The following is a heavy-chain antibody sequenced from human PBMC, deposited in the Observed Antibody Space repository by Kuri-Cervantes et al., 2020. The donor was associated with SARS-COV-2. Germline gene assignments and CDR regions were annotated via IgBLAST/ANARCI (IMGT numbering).Heavy chain of an antibody. D-gene: IGHD3-3*01. Sequence: SCAVSGGSISSSNWWSWVRQPPGKGLEWIVEIYHSGSTNYNPSLKSRVTISVDKSKNQFSLKLSSVTAADTAVYYCASLSTDYDFWSGYFDYWGQGTLVTVSS. J-gene: IGHJ4*02. CDR3: ASLSTDYDFWSGYFDY. V-gene: IGHV4-4*02. CDR2: IYHSGST. CDR1: GGSISSSNW.